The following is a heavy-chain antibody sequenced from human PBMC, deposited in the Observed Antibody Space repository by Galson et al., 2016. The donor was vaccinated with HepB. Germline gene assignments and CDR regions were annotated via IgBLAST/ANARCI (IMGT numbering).Heavy chain of an antibody. V-gene: IGHV5-51*01. Sequence: QSGAEVKKPGESLKISCQAFGYRSTNYWIGWVRQMPGTGLEWLGLIYFGGFETRYSPSFQGRVIVSADRSINTAYLQWGSLEASDTAIYYCACATHGNTWLDYWGKGTQVTVSS. D-gene: IGHD6-13*01. CDR3: ACATHGNTWLDY. CDR1: GYRSTNYW. J-gene: IGHJ4*02. CDR2: IYFGGFET.